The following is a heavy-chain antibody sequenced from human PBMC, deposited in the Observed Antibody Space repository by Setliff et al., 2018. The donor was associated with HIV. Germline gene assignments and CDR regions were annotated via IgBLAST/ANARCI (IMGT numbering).Heavy chain of an antibody. CDR3: ARSLAGLMNYLDY. J-gene: IGHJ4*02. CDR1: GGSINRNSYY. Sequence: SETLSLTCTVSGGSINRNSYYWGWIRQAPGRGLEWIGSIYNSGSTYYNPSLKSRIIISSDTSKNQISLRLTSVTAADTAVYFCARSLAGLMNYLDYWGQGMLVTVSS. V-gene: IGHV4-39*01. D-gene: IGHD6-19*01. CDR2: IYNSGST.